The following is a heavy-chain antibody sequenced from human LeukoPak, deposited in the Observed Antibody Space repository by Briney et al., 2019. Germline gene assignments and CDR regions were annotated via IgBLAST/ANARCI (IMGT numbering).Heavy chain of an antibody. J-gene: IGHJ4*02. V-gene: IGHV1-2*02. D-gene: IGHD2-8*01. CDR1: GYTFTAYY. CDR3: TRLGYCTNGVCHGY. Sequence: GASVKVSCKASGYTFTAYYIHWVRQAPGQGLEWIGWINPNSGGTNYAQKLQGRVTMTTDTSTSTAYMELRSLRSDDTAVYYCTRLGYCTNGVCHGYWGQGTLVTVSS. CDR2: INPNSGGT.